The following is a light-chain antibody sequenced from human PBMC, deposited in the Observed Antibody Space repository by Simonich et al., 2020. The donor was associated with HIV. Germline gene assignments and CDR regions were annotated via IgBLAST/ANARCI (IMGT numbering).Light chain of an antibody. V-gene: IGKV1-12*01. CDR1: QRISSW. CDR2: AAS. CDR3: QQANSFPIT. Sequence: DIQMTQSPSSVSASVGNRVTITCRASQRISSWLAWYQQKPGRAPKILIYAASSLQSGVPSRFTGSGSGTDFTLTITNLQPEDSATYYCQQANSFPITFGQGTRLEI. J-gene: IGKJ5*01.